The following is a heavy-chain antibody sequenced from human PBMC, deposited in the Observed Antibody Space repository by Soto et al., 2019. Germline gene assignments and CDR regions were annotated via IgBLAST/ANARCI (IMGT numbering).Heavy chain of an antibody. Sequence: GGSLRLSCAASGFTFDDYGMSWVRQAPGKGLEWVSGINWNGGSTGYADSVKGRFTISRDNAKNSLYLQMNSLRAEDTALYHCARTVVVAATPTGSLLSGYYMDVWGKGTTVTVSS. D-gene: IGHD2-15*01. CDR2: INWNGGST. J-gene: IGHJ6*03. V-gene: IGHV3-20*01. CDR3: ARTVVVAATPTGSLLSGYYMDV. CDR1: GFTFDDYG.